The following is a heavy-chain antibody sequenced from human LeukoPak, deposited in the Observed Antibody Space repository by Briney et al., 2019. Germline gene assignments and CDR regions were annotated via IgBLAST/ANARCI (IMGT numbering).Heavy chain of an antibody. CDR1: CGSLSSYY. D-gene: IGHD6-19*01. V-gene: IGHV4-59*08. CDR3: ARHGGVAAFDY. Sequence: SETPSLTCPVSCGSLSSYYWSWIPQPPREATQWIGYIFFTGNTNYNPSLRSRVTISIDTSKNQFSLQLSSVTAADTAVYYCARHGGVAAFDYWGQGTLVTVSS. J-gene: IGHJ4*02. CDR2: IFFTGNT.